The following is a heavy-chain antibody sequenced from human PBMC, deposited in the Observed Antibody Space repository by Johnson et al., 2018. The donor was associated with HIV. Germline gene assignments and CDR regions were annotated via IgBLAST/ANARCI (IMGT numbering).Heavy chain of an antibody. CDR2: IKSKTDGGTT. D-gene: IGHD2-21*01. Sequence: VQLVESGGGLVQPGGSLRLSCAASGFTVSSNYMSWVRQAPGKGLEWVGRIKSKTDGGTTDYAAPVKCRFTISRDDSNNTLYLQMNSLKTEDTAVYYCTTDYPHSISYAFDIWGQGTMVTVSS. V-gene: IGHV3-15*01. CDR1: GFTVSSNY. J-gene: IGHJ3*02. CDR3: TTDYPHSISYAFDI.